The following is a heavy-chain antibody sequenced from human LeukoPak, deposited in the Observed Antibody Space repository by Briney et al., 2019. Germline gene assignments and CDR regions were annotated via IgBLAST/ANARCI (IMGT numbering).Heavy chain of an antibody. D-gene: IGHD4-17*01. V-gene: IGHV3-11*04. CDR2: ISNSSTTI. Sequence: GGSLRLSCAASGFTFSDYYMNWIRQAPGKGLEWVSYISNSSTTIYYADSVKGRFTISRDNSKNTLYLQMNSLRAEDTAVYYCAKGRVYGDYINDYYYYYGMDVWGQGTTVTVSS. CDR1: GFTFSDYY. J-gene: IGHJ6*02. CDR3: AKGRVYGDYINDYYYYYGMDV.